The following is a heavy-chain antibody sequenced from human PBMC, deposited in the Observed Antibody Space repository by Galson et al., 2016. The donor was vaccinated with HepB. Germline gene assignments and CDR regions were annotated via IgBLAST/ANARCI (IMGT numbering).Heavy chain of an antibody. Sequence: VRQAPGKGLEWVANIKRDGSDKSYVDSVKGRFTISRDNAKNSLYLQMDSLRPEDTAVYYCARVYGGYTDWYFDLWGRGTLVTVSS. D-gene: IGHD5-12*01. CDR2: IKRDGSDK. CDR3: ARVYGGYTDWYFDL. J-gene: IGHJ2*01. V-gene: IGHV3-7*01.